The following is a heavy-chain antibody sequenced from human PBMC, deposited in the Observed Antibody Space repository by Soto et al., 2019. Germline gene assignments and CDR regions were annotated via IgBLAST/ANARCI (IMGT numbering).Heavy chain of an antibody. CDR2: IDPSDSYT. D-gene: IGHD2-2*01. CDR1: GYSFTSYW. J-gene: IGHJ4*02. Sequence: GASLKISCKGSGYSFTSYWISWVRQMPGKGLEWMGRIDPSDSYTNYSPSFQSHVTISADKSISTAYLQWSSLKASDTAMYYCARLRRYCSSTSCAPSGFDYWGQGTLVTVSS. V-gene: IGHV5-10-1*01. CDR3: ARLRRYCSSTSCAPSGFDY.